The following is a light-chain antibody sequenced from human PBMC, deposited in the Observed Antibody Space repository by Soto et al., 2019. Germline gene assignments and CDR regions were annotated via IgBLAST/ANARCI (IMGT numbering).Light chain of an antibody. Sequence: EIVLTQSPGTLYFSPGDRATLSCRAIQSVSSTSLAGYQQKPGQAPRLLIYGGSYRAAGITDRFRGSGSGTDLTLTITRLEPEDFAVYYCHYYGSPGTFGQGTQV. CDR2: GGS. J-gene: IGKJ1*01. CDR1: QSVSSTS. CDR3: HYYGSPGT. V-gene: IGKV3-20*01.